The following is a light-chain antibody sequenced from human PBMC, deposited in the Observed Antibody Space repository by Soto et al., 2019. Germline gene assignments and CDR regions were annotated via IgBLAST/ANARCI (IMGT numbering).Light chain of an antibody. CDR3: QQYYSYPQT. Sequence: AIRMTQSPSSLSASTGDRVTITCRASQGISSYLAWYQQKPGKAPKLLIYAASTLKSGVPSRFSGSGSGTDFTLTISCLQSEDFATNYCQQYYSYPQTFGQGTKVEIK. CDR1: QGISSY. CDR2: AAS. V-gene: IGKV1-8*01. J-gene: IGKJ1*01.